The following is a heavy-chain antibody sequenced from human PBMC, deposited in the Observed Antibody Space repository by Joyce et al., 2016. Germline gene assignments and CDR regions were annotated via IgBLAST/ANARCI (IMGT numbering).Heavy chain of an antibody. D-gene: IGHD6-13*01. J-gene: IGHJ4*02. V-gene: IGHV3-7*05. CDR1: GFTFSSYY. CDR2: IKEDGSEK. Sequence: EVQLVESGGGLVLPGGSLRLSCVASGFTFSSYYMSWVRQAPGRGLEGVTSIKEDGSEKSYVDSVKGRFTISRDNVKNSLYLQMNSLRAEDTAMYYCANSIQARGSAPAGDSWGQGTLVTVSS. CDR3: ANSIQARGSAPAGDS.